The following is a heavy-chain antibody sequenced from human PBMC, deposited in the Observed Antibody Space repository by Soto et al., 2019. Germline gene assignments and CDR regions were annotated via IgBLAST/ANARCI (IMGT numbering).Heavy chain of an antibody. J-gene: IGHJ5*02. CDR1: GFILSTYG. D-gene: IGHD4-17*01. CDR2: ISHDGNAQ. V-gene: IGHV3-30*03. CDR3: ARDYGPSNWYNWFHP. Sequence: PGGSLRLSCAASGFILSTYGMHWVRQAPGKGLEWVAMISHDGNAQYYVDSVKGRFSVSRDTSKNTLHLHMNSLRSEDTGLYYWARDYGPSNWYNWFHPWGQGTLVTVSS.